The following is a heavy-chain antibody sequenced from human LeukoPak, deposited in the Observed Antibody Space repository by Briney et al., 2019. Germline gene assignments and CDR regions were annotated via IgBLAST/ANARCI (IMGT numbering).Heavy chain of an antibody. V-gene: IGHV3-64D*06. J-gene: IGHJ5*02. CDR3: VKEEVEGIAVAGPSGPA. Sequence: PGRSLTLSCSASGFTFSSYAMHWVRQAPGKGLEYVSAISSNGGSTYYADSVKGRFTISRDNSKNTLYPQMSSLRAEDTAVYYCVKEEVEGIAVAGPSGPAWGQGTLVTVSS. D-gene: IGHD6-19*01. CDR2: ISSNGGST. CDR1: GFTFSSYA.